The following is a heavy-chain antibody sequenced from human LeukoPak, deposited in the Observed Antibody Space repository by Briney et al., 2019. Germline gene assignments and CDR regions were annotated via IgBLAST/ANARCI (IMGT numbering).Heavy chain of an antibody. D-gene: IGHD6-13*01. CDR3: ARRPRVYRKIDI. CDR1: GYTFTSYD. V-gene: IGHV1-8*03. Sequence: ASVKVSCKASGYTFTSYDINWVRQATGQGLEWMGWMNPNSGNTGYAQKFQSRVTITRNTSISTAYMELSSLRSEDTAVYYCARRPRVYRKIDIWGQGTMVTVSS. CDR2: MNPNSGNT. J-gene: IGHJ3*02.